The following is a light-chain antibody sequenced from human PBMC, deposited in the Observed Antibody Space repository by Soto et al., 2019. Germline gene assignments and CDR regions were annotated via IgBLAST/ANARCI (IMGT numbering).Light chain of an antibody. V-gene: IGLV3-1*01. CDR1: KLGDKF. Sequence: SYELTQPPSVSVSPGQTASITCSGNKLGDKFASWFQQKPGQSPVLVIYQNTKRPSGIPARFSGSSSGNTATLTISGTQAMDEADYYCQAWDVNTVVFGGGTKLTVL. CDR3: QAWDVNTVV. CDR2: QNT. J-gene: IGLJ2*01.